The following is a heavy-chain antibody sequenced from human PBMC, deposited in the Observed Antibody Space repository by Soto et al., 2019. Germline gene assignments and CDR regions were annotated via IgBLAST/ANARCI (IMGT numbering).Heavy chain of an antibody. CDR1: GGSISSYY. CDR3: ARRAATSAAGTLVDYYGMDV. J-gene: IGHJ6*02. CDR2: IYYSGST. V-gene: IGHV4-59*01. D-gene: IGHD6-13*01. Sequence: PSETLSLTCTVSGGSISSYYWSWIRQPPGKGLEWIGYIYYSGSTNYNPSLKSRVTISVDTSKNQSSLKLSSVTAADTAVYYCARRAATSAAGTLVDYYGMDVWGQGTTVTVSS.